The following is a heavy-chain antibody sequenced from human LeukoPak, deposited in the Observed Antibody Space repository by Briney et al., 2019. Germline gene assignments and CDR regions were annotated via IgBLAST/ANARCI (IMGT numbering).Heavy chain of an antibody. CDR3: AKDRIVGRSRYFDY. Sequence: PGGSLRLSCAASGFTFSTYAMSWVRQAPGKGLEWVSVISGSGGSTDYADSVKGRFTISRDNSKNTLFLQMNSLRGEDTAVYYCAKDRIVGRSRYFDYWGQGTLVTVSS. D-gene: IGHD1-26*01. CDR1: GFTFSTYA. CDR2: ISGSGGST. V-gene: IGHV3-23*01. J-gene: IGHJ4*02.